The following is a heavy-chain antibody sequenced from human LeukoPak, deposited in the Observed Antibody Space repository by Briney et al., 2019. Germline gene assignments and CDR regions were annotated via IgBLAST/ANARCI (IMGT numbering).Heavy chain of an antibody. J-gene: IGHJ4*02. CDR3: ARGLRSNYVWGNIEY. D-gene: IGHD3-16*01. V-gene: IGHV3-30*04. CDR1: GFTFSSYA. CDR2: ISYDGSNK. Sequence: GGSLRLSCAASGFTFSSYAMHWVRQAPGKGLEWVAVISYDGSNKYYTDSVKGRFTISRDNSKNTLYLQMNSLGAEDTAVYYCARGLRSNYVWGNIEYWGQGTLVTVSS.